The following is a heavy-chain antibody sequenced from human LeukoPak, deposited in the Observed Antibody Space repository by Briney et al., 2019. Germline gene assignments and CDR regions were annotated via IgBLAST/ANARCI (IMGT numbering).Heavy chain of an antibody. V-gene: IGHV3-23*01. D-gene: IGHD6-13*01. CDR1: GFTFSRSA. Sequence: GGSLRLSCAASGFTFSRSAMTWVRQTPGKGLDWVSSISSSGNTYYADSVKGRFTISRDNSKNMLYLQMNSLRAEDTAVYYCVKGRISEDGLDFWGQGTLVTVSP. CDR2: ISSSGNT. CDR3: VKGRISEDGLDF. J-gene: IGHJ4*02.